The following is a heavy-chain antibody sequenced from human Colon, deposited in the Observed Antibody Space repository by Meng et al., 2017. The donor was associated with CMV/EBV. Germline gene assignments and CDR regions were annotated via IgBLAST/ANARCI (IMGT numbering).Heavy chain of an antibody. J-gene: IGHJ6*02. CDR2: FDAEEGER. Sequence: ASVKVSCKGSGNTVSELSMHWVRQARGKGLEWVGGFDAEEGERAYAQKFRGRVMMTEDTSTHTAYMQLSSLRSEDTAVYYCATVGGNPGSYYYGLDVWGQGTTVTVSS. V-gene: IGHV1-24*01. D-gene: IGHD4-23*01. CDR3: ATVGGNPGSYYYGLDV. CDR1: GNTVSELS.